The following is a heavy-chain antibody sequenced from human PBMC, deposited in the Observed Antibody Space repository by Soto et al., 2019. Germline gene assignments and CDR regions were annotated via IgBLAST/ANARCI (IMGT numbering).Heavy chain of an antibody. J-gene: IGHJ1*01. Sequence: QVQLQESGPGLVKPSGTLSLTCAVSGGSISSSNWWSWVRQPPGKGLEWIGEIYHSGSTNYNPSLKSRVTISVDKSKNQFSLKLSSVTAADTAVYYCARGGPVVIETGYEPYGTEYFQHWGQGTLVTVSS. CDR3: ARGGPVVIETGYEPYGTEYFQH. CDR1: GGSISSSNW. D-gene: IGHD3-22*01. CDR2: IYHSGST. V-gene: IGHV4-4*02.